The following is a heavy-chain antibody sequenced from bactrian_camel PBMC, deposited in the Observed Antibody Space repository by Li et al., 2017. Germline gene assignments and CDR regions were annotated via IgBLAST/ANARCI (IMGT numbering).Heavy chain of an antibody. CDR3: VRATLGYSDGEGFGY. J-gene: IGHJ6*01. D-gene: IGHD4*01. CDR2: INAGDTP. V-gene: IGHV3S10*01. CDR1: GYISSRHC. Sequence: VQLVESGGELVQPGGSLRLSCAHSGYISSRHCMGWFRQAPGKAREWVSGINAGDTPYYADSVKGRFTISRDNAKNTVYLQMSSLKPEDTAVFYCVRATLGYSDGEGFGYWGQGTQVTVS.